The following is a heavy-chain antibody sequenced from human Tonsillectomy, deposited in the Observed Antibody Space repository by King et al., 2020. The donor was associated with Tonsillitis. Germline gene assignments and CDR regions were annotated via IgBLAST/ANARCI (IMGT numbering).Heavy chain of an antibody. CDR2: ISYDGSNE. CDR1: GFTFSSYA. J-gene: IGHJ2*01. CDR3: TRSTTPDNTPMAPPGWYFDL. Sequence: QLVQSGGGVVQPGRSLRLSCAASGFTFSSYAMHWVRQAPGKGLEWVAVISYDGSNEYYADSVKGRFTISRDNSKNTLYLQMNSLRAEDTAVYYCTRSTTPDNTPMAPPGWYFDLWGRGTLVTVSS. D-gene: IGHD5-18*01. V-gene: IGHV3-30-3*01.